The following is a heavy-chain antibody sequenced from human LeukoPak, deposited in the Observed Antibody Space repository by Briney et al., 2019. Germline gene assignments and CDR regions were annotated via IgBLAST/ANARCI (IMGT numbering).Heavy chain of an antibody. CDR1: GGSISSSSYY. V-gene: IGHV4-39*07. D-gene: IGHD1-26*01. J-gene: IGHJ4*02. Sequence: PSETLSLTCTVSGGSISSSSYYWGWIRQPPGKGLEWIGSIYYSGSTYYNPSLKSRVTISVDTFKNQFSLKLSSVTAADTAVYYCAREWELQSGFDYWGQGTLVTVSS. CDR3: AREWELQSGFDY. CDR2: IYYSGST.